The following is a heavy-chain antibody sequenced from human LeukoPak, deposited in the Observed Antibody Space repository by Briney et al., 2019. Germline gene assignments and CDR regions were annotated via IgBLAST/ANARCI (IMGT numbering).Heavy chain of an antibody. V-gene: IGHV3-48*04. CDR3: ARGPQAGEWLRF. J-gene: IGHJ4*02. D-gene: IGHD3-3*01. CDR2: ISSASNTT. CDR1: GFTFTSYS. Sequence: GWSLRLSCPASGFTFTSYSLNWVRQAPGKGLEWVSYISSASNTTHYADSVKGRFTISRDNAKNSLYLQMNSLRAEDTAVYYCARGPQAGEWLRFWGQGTLVTVSS.